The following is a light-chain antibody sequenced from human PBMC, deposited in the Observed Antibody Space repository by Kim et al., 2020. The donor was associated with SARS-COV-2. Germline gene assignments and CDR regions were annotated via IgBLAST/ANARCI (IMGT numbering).Light chain of an antibody. J-gene: IGLJ3*02. Sequence: QSMLTQPPSVSAAPGQKVTISCSGSSSNIGNNYVSWYQQLPGTAPKLLIYDNNKRPSGIPDRFSGSKSGTSATLGITGLQTGDEADYYCGTWDSSLSAGPWVFGGGTQLTVL. CDR1: SSNIGNNY. V-gene: IGLV1-51*01. CDR3: GTWDSSLSAGPWV. CDR2: DNN.